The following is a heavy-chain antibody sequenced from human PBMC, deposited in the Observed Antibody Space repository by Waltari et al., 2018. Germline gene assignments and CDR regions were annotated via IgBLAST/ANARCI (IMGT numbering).Heavy chain of an antibody. CDR3: ARSLWERKSFDY. D-gene: IGHD1-26*01. Sequence: QVQLQESGPGLVKPSETLSITCTVSGGSISNYYWSWIRQPAGKALEWIGRIGRSNISGRTNYNPSLKSRVTMSLHTSKNQFSLKVSSVTAADTAVYFCARSLWERKSFDYWGQGTLVIVSS. CDR2: IGRSNISGRT. CDR1: GGSISNYY. J-gene: IGHJ4*02. V-gene: IGHV4-4*07.